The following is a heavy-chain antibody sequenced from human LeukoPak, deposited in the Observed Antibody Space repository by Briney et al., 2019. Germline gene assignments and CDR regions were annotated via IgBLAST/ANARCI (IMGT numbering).Heavy chain of an antibody. Sequence: MPSETLSLTCTVSGGSISSYYWSWIRQPPGKGLEWIGYIYHSGSTYYNPSLKSRVTISVDRSKNQFSLKLSSVTAADTAVYYCARDNGEYYFDYWGQGTLVTVS. J-gene: IGHJ4*02. CDR2: IYHSGST. CDR1: GGSISSYY. D-gene: IGHD3-10*01. CDR3: ARDNGEYYFDY. V-gene: IGHV4-59*12.